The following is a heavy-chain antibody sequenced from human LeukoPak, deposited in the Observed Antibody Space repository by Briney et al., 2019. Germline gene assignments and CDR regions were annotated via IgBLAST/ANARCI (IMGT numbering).Heavy chain of an antibody. J-gene: IGHJ4*02. CDR2: ITGGGSGI. CDR3: AKWGDYDVLTGYYVSDY. D-gene: IGHD3-9*01. V-gene: IGHV3-23*01. Sequence: GGSLRLSCAASGFTFSNYAMSWVRQAPGKGLEWVSAITGGGSGIYCADSMKSRFTISRDNSKNTLYLQINSLRAEDTAVYYCAKWGDYDVLTGYYVSDYWGQGTLVTVSS. CDR1: GFTFSNYA.